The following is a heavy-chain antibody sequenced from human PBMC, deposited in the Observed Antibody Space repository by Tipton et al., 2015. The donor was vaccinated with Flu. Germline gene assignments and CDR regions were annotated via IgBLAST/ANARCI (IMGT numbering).Heavy chain of an antibody. D-gene: IGHD4-11*01. CDR2: IYYRGTT. J-gene: IGHJ6*02. Sequence: TLSLTCTVSGGSVSPYYWNWVRQSPGKGLEWIGYIYYRGTTGYNPSLKSRVTISVDTPKNQVSLKLTSVTAADTAVYYCARDLVQDYRDQYFGMDVWGQGTTVTVSS. CDR1: GGSVSPYY. V-gene: IGHV4-59*02. CDR3: ARDLVQDYRDQYFGMDV.